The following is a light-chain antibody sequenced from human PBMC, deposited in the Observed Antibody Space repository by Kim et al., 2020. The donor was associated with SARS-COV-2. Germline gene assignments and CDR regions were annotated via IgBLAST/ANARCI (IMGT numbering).Light chain of an antibody. J-gene: IGLJ3*02. CDR2: SDT. Sequence: SYELTQPPSVSVAPGKTATITCGGNDIGSKSVHWYQQKPRQAPVVVVFSDTDRPSGIPERFSGSNSGNTATLTICRVEAGDEADYYCQVWDSGSDLWVFGGGTKLTVL. CDR1: DIGSKS. V-gene: IGLV3-21*04. CDR3: QVWDSGSDLWV.